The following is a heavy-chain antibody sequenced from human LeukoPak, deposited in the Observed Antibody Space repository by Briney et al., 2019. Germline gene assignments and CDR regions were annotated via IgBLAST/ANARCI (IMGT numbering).Heavy chain of an antibody. CDR3: ARDPNGDYIGTLYM. J-gene: IGHJ3*02. V-gene: IGHV3-23*01. Sequence: PGGSLRLSCTASGFSFSAYAMMWVRQAPGKGPEWVSAIRGSGVNTYYADSVKGRVTISRDNSKYTLFLQMNSLRPENTAVYYCARDPNGDYIGTLYMWGPRTMVTVSS. CDR2: IRGSGVNT. D-gene: IGHD4-17*01. CDR1: GFSFSAYA.